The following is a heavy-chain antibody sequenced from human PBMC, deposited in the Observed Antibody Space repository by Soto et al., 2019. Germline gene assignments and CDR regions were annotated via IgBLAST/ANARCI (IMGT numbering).Heavy chain of an antibody. Sequence: QVQLQQWGAGLLKPSETLSLTCAVYGGSFRGYYWSWIRQPPGKGLEWIGEINHSGSTNYNPSLKSRVTIXXDXSXXQFSLKLNSVTAADTAVYYCARALGYTYGHLPIDYWGPGTLVTVSS. D-gene: IGHD5-18*01. V-gene: IGHV4-34*01. CDR1: GGSFRGYY. CDR3: ARALGYTYGHLPIDY. J-gene: IGHJ4*02. CDR2: INHSGST.